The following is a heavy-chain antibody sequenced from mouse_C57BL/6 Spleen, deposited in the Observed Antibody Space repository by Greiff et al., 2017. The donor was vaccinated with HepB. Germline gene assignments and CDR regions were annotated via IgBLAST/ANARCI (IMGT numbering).Heavy chain of an antibody. CDR2: ISDGGSYT. J-gene: IGHJ4*01. CDR1: GFTFSSYA. V-gene: IGHV5-4*01. Sequence: VQLKESGGGLVKPGGSLKLSCAASGFTFSSYAMSWVRQTPEKRLEWVATISDGGSYTYYPDNVKGRFTISRDNAKNNLYLQMSHLKSEDTAMYYCARDYYGSSAMDYWGQGTSVTVSS. D-gene: IGHD1-1*01. CDR3: ARDYYGSSAMDY.